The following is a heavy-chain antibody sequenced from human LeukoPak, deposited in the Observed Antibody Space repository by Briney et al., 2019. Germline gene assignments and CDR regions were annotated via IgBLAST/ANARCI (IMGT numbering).Heavy chain of an antibody. CDR3: ARGVRYCSSTNCASFDY. J-gene: IGHJ4*02. V-gene: IGHV3-21*01. Sequence: GGSLRLSCAASGFTFSSYSMNWVRQAPGKGLEWVSSISSSSSYTYYGDPVKGRFTISRDNAKNSLYLQMNNLRAEDTAVYYCARGVRYCSSTNCASFDYWGQGILVTVSS. CDR2: ISSSSSYT. D-gene: IGHD2-2*01. CDR1: GFTFSSYS.